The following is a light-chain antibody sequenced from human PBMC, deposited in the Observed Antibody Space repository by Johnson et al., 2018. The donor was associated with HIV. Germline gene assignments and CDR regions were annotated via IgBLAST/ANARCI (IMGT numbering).Light chain of an antibody. J-gene: IGLJ1*01. CDR3: GTWDSNLSAYV. V-gene: IGLV1-51*01. CDR2: DNN. Sequence: QAVLTQPPSVSAAPGQKVTISCSGSSSNIGNNYVSWYQHLPVTAPQLLIYDNNKRPSGIPDRFSGSKSCTSATLGITGLQTGDEADYYCGTWDSNLSAYVFGTGTKVTVL. CDR1: SSNIGNNY.